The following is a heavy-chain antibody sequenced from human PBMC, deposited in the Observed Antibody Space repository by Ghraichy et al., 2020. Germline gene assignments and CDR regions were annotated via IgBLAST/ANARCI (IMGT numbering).Heavy chain of an antibody. CDR2: IWYDGSNK. D-gene: IGHD2-2*01. CDR3: ARDLSIYCSSTSCWEGDNQTKYYGMDV. J-gene: IGHJ6*02. V-gene: IGHV3-33*01. CDR1: GFTFSSYG. Sequence: LSLTCAASGFTFSSYGMHWVRQAPGKGLEWVAVIWYDGSNKYYADSVKGRFTISRDNSKNTLYLQMNSLRAEDTAVYYCARDLSIYCSSTSCWEGDNQTKYYGMDVWGQGTTVTVSS.